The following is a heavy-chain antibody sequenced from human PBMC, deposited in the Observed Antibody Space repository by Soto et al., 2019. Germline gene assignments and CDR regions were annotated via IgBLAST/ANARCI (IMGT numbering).Heavy chain of an antibody. CDR1: GFTFSSYA. V-gene: IGHV3-30*04. CDR3: ARDRGDCSSTSCYFDY. CDR2: ISYDGSNK. J-gene: IGHJ4*02. Sequence: GGSLRLSCAASGFTFSSYAMHWVRQAPGKGLEWVAVISYDGSNKYYADSVKGRFTISRDNSKNTLYLQMNSLRAEDTAVYYCARDRGDCSSTSCYFDYWGQGTLVTVSS. D-gene: IGHD2-2*01.